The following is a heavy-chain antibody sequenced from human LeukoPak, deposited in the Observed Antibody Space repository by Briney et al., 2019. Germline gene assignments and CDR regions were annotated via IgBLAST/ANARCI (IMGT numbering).Heavy chain of an antibody. J-gene: IGHJ5*02. Sequence: GGSLRLSCAASGFTFSNYWMSWVRQAPGKGLEWVAIINEDGSEKYYLDSVKGRFTISRDDAKKSLYLQMSSLRAEDTAVYYCARVVGYGWFDPWGQGTLVTVSS. D-gene: IGHD5-12*01. CDR2: INEDGSEK. V-gene: IGHV3-7*01. CDR1: GFTFSNYW. CDR3: ARVVGYGWFDP.